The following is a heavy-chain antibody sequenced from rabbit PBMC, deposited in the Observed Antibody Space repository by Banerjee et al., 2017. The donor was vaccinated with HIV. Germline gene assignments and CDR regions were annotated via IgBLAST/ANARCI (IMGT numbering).Heavy chain of an antibody. CDR1: GFDFSSYY. D-gene: IGHD4-1*01. Sequence: QLKETGGGLVQPGGSLTLSCKASGFDFSSYYMSWVRQAPGKGLEWIGIIDAGKGNTDYANWVNGRFTISSDNAQNTVDLQMNSLTAADTATYFCARDLAGVIGWNFNLWGPGTLVTVS. CDR2: IDAGKGNT. V-gene: IGHV1S7*01. J-gene: IGHJ4*01. CDR3: ARDLAGVIGWNFNL.